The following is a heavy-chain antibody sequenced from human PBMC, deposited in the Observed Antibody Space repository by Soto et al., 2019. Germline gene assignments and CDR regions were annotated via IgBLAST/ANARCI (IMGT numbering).Heavy chain of an antibody. J-gene: IGHJ4*02. Sequence: QVQLQESGPGLVKPSETLSLTCTVSGDTITSFSWNWIRQSAGKGLEWIGRISTTGNTHYNPSLESRVTMSLDTSKNQFSLKLTSVTAADTAVYYCAGESGENWSYEAYWGQGTLVTVFS. CDR1: GDTITSFS. CDR2: ISTTGNT. D-gene: IGHD1-7*01. CDR3: AGESGENWSYEAY. V-gene: IGHV4-4*07.